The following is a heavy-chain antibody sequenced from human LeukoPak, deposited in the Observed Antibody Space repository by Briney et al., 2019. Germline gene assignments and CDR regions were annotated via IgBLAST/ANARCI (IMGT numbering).Heavy chain of an antibody. J-gene: IGHJ4*02. D-gene: IGHD3-22*01. CDR3: GRGIADSSGYYYVDY. V-gene: IGHV6-1*01. Sequence: SQTLSLTCAISGDSVSSHSAAWSWLRQSPSRGLEWLGRTYYRSKWYNDYAVSVKSRITINPDTSKNQFSLHLNSVTPEDTAVYYCGRGIADSSGYYYVDYWGQGTLVTVSS. CDR1: GDSVSSHSAA. CDR2: TYYRSKWYN.